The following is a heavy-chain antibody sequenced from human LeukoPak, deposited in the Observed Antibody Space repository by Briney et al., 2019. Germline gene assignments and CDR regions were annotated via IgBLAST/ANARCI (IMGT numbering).Heavy chain of an antibody. J-gene: IGHJ6*01. Sequence: GGSLRLSCAASGFTFNTHAMNWVRQAPGKGLEWVSGVGGSGDTTYYGDSVKGRFTISRDNSKNTLYLQMNSLRAEDTAVYYCAKGVHQLVYKYGMDVWGRGPTVTVSS. CDR3: AKGVHQLVYKYGMDV. V-gene: IGHV3-23*01. CDR1: GFTFNTHA. D-gene: IGHD4/OR15-4a*01. CDR2: VGGSGDTT.